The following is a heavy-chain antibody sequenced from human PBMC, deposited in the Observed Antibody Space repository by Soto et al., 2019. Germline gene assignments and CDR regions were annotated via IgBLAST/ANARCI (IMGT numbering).Heavy chain of an antibody. CDR2: IIPIFGTA. V-gene: IGHV1-69*01. CDR1: GGTFSSYS. J-gene: IGHJ4*02. D-gene: IGHD1-26*01. CDR3: ARDGGRHSGGIAY. Sequence: QVQLVQSGAEVKKPGSSVKVSCKASGGTFSSYSINWVRRAPGQGLEWMGEIIPIFGTANYAQKFQVRVTITADESTSTAYMELSSLRSEDTAVYYCARDGGRHSGGIAYWGQGTLVTVSS.